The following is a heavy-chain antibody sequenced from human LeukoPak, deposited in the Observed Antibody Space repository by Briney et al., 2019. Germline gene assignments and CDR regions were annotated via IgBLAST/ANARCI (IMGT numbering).Heavy chain of an antibody. D-gene: IGHD6-13*01. J-gene: IGHJ4*02. V-gene: IGHV4-59*01. CDR1: GGSIRSYY. CDR3: ARQYSRSSYFDY. CDR2: IYYSGST. Sequence: YPSETLSLTCTVSGGSIRSYYWSWIRQPPGKGLEWIGYIYYSGSTNYNPSLKSRVTISVDTSKNQFSLKLSSMTAADTAVYYCARQYSRSSYFDYWGQGTLVTVSS.